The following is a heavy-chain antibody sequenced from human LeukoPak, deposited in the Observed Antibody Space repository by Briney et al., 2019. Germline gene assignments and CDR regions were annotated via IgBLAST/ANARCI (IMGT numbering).Heavy chain of an antibody. Sequence: GGSLRLSCAVSGFTFSSYEMNWVRQAPGKGLEWVSYISSSGSTIYYADSVKGRFTISRDNAKNSLYLQMNSLRAEDTAVYYCARDLDGPYSSSWYYMDVWGKGTTVTVSS. CDR2: ISSSGSTI. D-gene: IGHD6-13*01. CDR1: GFTFSSYE. CDR3: ARDLDGPYSSSWYYMDV. J-gene: IGHJ6*03. V-gene: IGHV3-48*03.